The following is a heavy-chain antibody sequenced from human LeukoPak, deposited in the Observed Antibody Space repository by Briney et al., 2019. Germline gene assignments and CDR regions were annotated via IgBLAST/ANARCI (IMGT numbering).Heavy chain of an antibody. CDR3: AKDRVPYCGGDCYSVIDP. D-gene: IGHD2-21*02. V-gene: IGHV3-30*18. CDR2: ISYDGSNE. Sequence: GRSLRLSCAASGFTFSNYGMHWVRQAPGKGLEWVAVISYDGSNEYYADSVKGRFTISRDSSKNTLFLQMNSLRAEDTAVYYCAKDRVPYCGGDCYSVIDPWGQGTLVTVSS. CDR1: GFTFSNYG. J-gene: IGHJ5*02.